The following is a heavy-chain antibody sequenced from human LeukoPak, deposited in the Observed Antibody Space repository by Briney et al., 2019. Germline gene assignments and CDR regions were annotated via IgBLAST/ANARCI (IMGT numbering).Heavy chain of an antibody. V-gene: IGHV3-53*01. CDR2: IYSGGST. CDR1: GFIFSSYA. CDR3: ARLGFFGVSYRYYFDY. Sequence: QSGGSLRLSCAASGFIFSSYAMSWVRQAPGKGLEWVSVIYSGGSTYYADSVKGRFTISRDNSKNTLYLQMNSLRAEDTAVYYCARLGFFGVSYRYYFDYWGQGTLVTVSS. D-gene: IGHD3-3*01. J-gene: IGHJ4*02.